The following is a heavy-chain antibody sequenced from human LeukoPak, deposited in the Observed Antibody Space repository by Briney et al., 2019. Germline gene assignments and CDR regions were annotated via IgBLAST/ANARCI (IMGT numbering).Heavy chain of an antibody. D-gene: IGHD3-10*01. V-gene: IGHV4-34*01. CDR2: INHSGST. J-gene: IGHJ4*02. CDR1: GWSFSGYY. CDR3: AREANYYGSGSYFEGTFDY. Sequence: SETLSLTCAVYGWSFSGYYWSWIRQPPGKGLEWIGEINHSGSTNYNPSLKSRVTISIGTSKNEFSLRLTSVTAADTAVYYCAREANYYGSGSYFEGTFDYWGQGSLVTVSS.